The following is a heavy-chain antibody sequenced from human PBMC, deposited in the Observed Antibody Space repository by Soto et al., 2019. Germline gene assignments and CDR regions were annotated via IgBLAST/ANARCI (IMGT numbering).Heavy chain of an antibody. CDR1: GGTFSSYA. D-gene: IGHD4-4*01. Sequence: ASVKVSCKASGGTFSSYAISWVRQAPGQGLEWMGGIIPIFGTANYAQKFQGRVTITADKSTSTAYMELSSLRSEDTAVYYCARLQPMYYFDYWGQGTLVTVSS. J-gene: IGHJ4*02. V-gene: IGHV1-69*06. CDR2: IIPIFGTA. CDR3: ARLQPMYYFDY.